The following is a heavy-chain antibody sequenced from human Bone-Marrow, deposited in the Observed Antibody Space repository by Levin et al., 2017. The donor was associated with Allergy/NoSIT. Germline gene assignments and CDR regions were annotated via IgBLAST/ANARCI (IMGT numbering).Heavy chain of an antibody. J-gene: IGHJ3*01. CDR1: GGAVNSRNYY. V-gene: IGHV4-39*02. CDR3: ARHRPSPRAPVPEGFDF. Sequence: SETLSLTCSVSGGAVNSRNYYWAWIRQAPGKGLEWIGTVYFGGSTNYNPSLKSRVAISVDTSRNHISLRVFSVTAADTAVYYCARHRPSPRAPVPEGFDFWGQGTVVTFSS. CDR2: VYFGGST. D-gene: IGHD1-14*01.